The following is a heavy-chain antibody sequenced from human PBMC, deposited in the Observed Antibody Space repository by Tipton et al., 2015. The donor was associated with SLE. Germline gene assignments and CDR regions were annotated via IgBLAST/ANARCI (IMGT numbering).Heavy chain of an antibody. D-gene: IGHD6-13*01. CDR1: GVSASDNY. J-gene: IGHJ4*02. CDR2: IYAGGNT. CDR3: AKDRVASIGTIDY. V-gene: IGHV3-53*05. Sequence: GSLRLSCTVSGVSASDNYIYWVRQAPGKGLEWVSVIYAGGNTLYADSVTGRFTISRDNSKNTVYLQMNSLRPEDTALYYCAKDRVASIGTIDYWGQGAQVTVSS.